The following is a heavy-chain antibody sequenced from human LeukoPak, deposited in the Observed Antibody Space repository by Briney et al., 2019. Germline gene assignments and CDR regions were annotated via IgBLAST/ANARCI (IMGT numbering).Heavy chain of an antibody. CDR3: ARKAAGLTLDF. V-gene: IGHV3-74*01. CDR2: INSDGSST. D-gene: IGHD6-13*01. CDR1: GFTFSTYE. J-gene: IGHJ4*02. Sequence: GGSLRLSCAASGFTFSTYEMNWVRQAPGKGLVWVSRINSDGSSTNYADSVKGRFTISRGNAENTLYLQMNSLRAEDTAVYYCARKAAGLTLDFWGQGTLVTVSS.